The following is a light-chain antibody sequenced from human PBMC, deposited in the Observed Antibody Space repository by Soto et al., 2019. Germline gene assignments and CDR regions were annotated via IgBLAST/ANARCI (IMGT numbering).Light chain of an antibody. Sequence: DIQMTQSPSTLSASVGDRVTITCRASQTIRGWLAWYQQKPGTAPKFLIYDASTLESGVPSRFSGSGSGTDFTLTISSLQPEDFAIYYCQQTHSFPITFGQGTRLEIK. V-gene: IGKV1-5*01. CDR1: QTIRGW. CDR3: QQTHSFPIT. J-gene: IGKJ5*01. CDR2: DAS.